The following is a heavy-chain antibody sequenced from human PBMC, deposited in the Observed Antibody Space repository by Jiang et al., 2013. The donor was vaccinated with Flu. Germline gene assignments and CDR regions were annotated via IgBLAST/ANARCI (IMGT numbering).Heavy chain of an antibody. CDR2: IYSDGTT. J-gene: IGHJ4*02. V-gene: IGHV3-53*01. Sequence: VQLLESGGGLIQPGGSLRLSCAASGFTVSGNYMSWVRRAPGKGLEWVSVIYSDGTTYYGDSVEGRFTISRDNSKNTLYLQMNSLRADDTAVYYCARALTWGKYGSNLYYFDYWGQGTLVTVSS. CDR1: GFTVSGNY. CDR3: ARALTWGKYGSNLYYFDY. D-gene: IGHD7-27*01.